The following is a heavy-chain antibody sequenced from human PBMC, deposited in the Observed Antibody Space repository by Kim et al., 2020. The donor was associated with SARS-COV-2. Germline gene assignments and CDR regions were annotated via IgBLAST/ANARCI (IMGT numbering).Heavy chain of an antibody. CDR1: GGSVSSGGYY. D-gene: IGHD6-25*01. Sequence: SETLSLTCTVSGGSVSSGGYYWSWIRQHPGKGLEWIGYIYYSGSTYYNPSLKSRVTISVDTSKNQFSLKLSSVTAADTAVYYCARDAGNAAHYYYGMDVWGQGTTVTVSS. J-gene: IGHJ6*02. CDR3: ARDAGNAAHYYYGMDV. CDR2: IYYSGST. V-gene: IGHV4-31*03.